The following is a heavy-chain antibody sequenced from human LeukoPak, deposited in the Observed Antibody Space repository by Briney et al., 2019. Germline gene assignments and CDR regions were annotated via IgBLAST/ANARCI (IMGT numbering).Heavy chain of an antibody. J-gene: IGHJ4*02. CDR2: IYHSGNT. CDR3: ASTRRAAVAGRFDS. CDR1: GASMSSNY. Sequence: SETLSLTCNVSGASMSSNYWSWIRQPPGRGLEWIGYIYHSGNTNYSPSLESRDTMSVDESKNQFSLRVHFVSAADTAVYYCASTRRAAVAGRFDSWGQGTLVTVSS. D-gene: IGHD6-19*01. V-gene: IGHV4-4*09.